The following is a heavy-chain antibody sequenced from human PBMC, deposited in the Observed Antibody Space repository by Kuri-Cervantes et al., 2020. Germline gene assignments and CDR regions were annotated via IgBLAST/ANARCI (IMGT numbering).Heavy chain of an antibody. CDR2: MNPYSGDT. D-gene: IGHD3-10*01. CDR1: GYTFTGYY. CDR3: ARGPRRSGSYYNRAEWFDP. J-gene: IGHJ5*02. Sequence: ASVKVSCKASGYTFTGYYMHWVRQAAGQGLEWMGWMNPYSGDTGYAQRFQDRVTMTRNISLSTAYMELSSLRSEDTAVYFCARGPRRSGSYYNRAEWFDPWGQGTLVTVSS. V-gene: IGHV1-8*02.